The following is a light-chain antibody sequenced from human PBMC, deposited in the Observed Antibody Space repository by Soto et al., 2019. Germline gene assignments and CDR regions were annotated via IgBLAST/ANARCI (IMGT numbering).Light chain of an antibody. Sequence: EIVLTQSPGTLSLSPGERATLSCRASQSISSSYLAWYQQKPGQAPRLLIYGASSRATGIPDRFSGVGSGTDFTLTISILQPEDFAVYYCHQYNSWPRGTFGPGTKVDIK. CDR3: HQYNSWPRGT. V-gene: IGKV3-20*01. CDR1: QSISSSY. J-gene: IGKJ3*01. CDR2: GAS.